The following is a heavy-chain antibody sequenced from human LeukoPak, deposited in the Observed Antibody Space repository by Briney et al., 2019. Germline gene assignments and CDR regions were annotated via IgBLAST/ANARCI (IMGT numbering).Heavy chain of an antibody. J-gene: IGHJ6*02. V-gene: IGHV3-23*05. Sequence: GGSLRLSCVASGFTFRSYGMNWVRQAPGKGLEGVADIYTNGRDTSYADSVKGRFSISRDNSKNTPYLQMHSLRVEDTAVYYCAHLVWEYVGGLDVWGQGTTVTVSS. CDR3: AHLVWEYVGGLDV. CDR1: GFTFRSYG. CDR2: IYTNGRDT. D-gene: IGHD1-26*01.